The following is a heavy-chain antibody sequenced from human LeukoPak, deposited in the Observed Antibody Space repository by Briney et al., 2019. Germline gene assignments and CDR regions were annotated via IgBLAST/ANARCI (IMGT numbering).Heavy chain of an antibody. J-gene: IGHJ4*02. D-gene: IGHD5-18*01. CDR3: ARSHKAMAGEGLFDY. CDR1: GGSISSYY. V-gene: IGHV4-59*01. Sequence: PSETLSLTCTVSGGSISSYYWSWIRQPPGKGLECIGYIYYSENPNYTPSLKSRVTISVDTSKNQFSLKLSSVTAADTAVYYCARSHKAMAGEGLFDYWGQGTLVTVSS. CDR2: IYYSENP.